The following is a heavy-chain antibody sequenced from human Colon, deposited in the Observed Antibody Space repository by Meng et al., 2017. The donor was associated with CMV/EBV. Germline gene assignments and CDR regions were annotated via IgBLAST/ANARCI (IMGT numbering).Heavy chain of an antibody. CDR2: INNSGST. CDR3: GRGDYYDSSGYVYYNYGMDV. Sequence: FSGYYWSWIRQHPGKGLEWIGEINNSGSTNYNPSLKSRVTISVDTSKNQFSLKLSSVTAADTAVYYCGRGDYYDSSGYVYYNYGMDVWGQGTTVTVSS. CDR1: FSGYY. J-gene: IGHJ6*02. D-gene: IGHD3-22*01. V-gene: IGHV4-34*01.